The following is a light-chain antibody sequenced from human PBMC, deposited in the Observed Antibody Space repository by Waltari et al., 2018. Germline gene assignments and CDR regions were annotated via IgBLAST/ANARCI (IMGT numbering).Light chain of an antibody. CDR2: DAS. V-gene: IGKV3-11*01. Sequence: EIVLTQSPATLSLSPGERATLSCRASQSVSSYLAWYQQKPGQAPRLLFYDASTRATGIPARFSGSGSGTDFTLTISSLEPEDFAFYYCQQRSNWPWTFGQGTKVEIK. J-gene: IGKJ1*01. CDR3: QQRSNWPWT. CDR1: QSVSSY.